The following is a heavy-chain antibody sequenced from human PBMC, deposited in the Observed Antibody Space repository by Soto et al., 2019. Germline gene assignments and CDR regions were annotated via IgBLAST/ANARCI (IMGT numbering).Heavy chain of an antibody. J-gene: IGHJ5*02. CDR3: ATLVSGEGVVGAILNWFDP. D-gene: IGHD1-26*01. CDR1: GYTLTELS. V-gene: IGHV1-24*01. CDR2: FDPEDGET. Sequence: ASVKVSCQVSGYTLTELSMHWVRQAPGKGLEWTGGFDPEDGETIYSQKFQGRVTVTEDTSTDTVYMELSGLRSEDTAVYYCATLVSGEGVVGAILNWFDPWGQRTLVTVSA.